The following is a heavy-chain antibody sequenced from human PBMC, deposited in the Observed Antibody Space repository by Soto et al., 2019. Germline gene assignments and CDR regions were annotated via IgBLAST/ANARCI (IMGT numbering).Heavy chain of an antibody. V-gene: IGHV4-30-4*01. D-gene: IGHD4-17*01. CDR3: AREVIPLTTDWYFDL. J-gene: IGHJ2*01. CDR2: IYDSGRT. Sequence: QLQLRESGPGLVKPSETLSLTCTVSGGSISGGVGGLYYWSWSRQPPGKVLEWIGYIYDSGRTYYTPSLKSRVTIAVDTSTNQFSRRLSSVTAADTAVYYCAREVIPLTTDWYFDLWGRGTLVTVSS. CDR1: GGSISGGVGGLYY.